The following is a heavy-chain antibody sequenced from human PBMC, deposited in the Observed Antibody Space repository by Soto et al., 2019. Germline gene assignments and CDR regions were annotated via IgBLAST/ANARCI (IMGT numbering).Heavy chain of an antibody. D-gene: IGHD5-18*01. CDR3: AKLGGGYIFGPYLDF. CDR2: INTGNGNT. J-gene: IGHJ4*02. CDR1: GYTFTLYT. Sequence: QVQIVQSGAEVKKPGASVKVSCKTSGYTFTLYTIHWVRQAPGQRLEWMGWINTGNGNTKYSQRFQGRVTMSRDTSATTTSMELSSLTSEDTAVYYCAKLGGGYIFGPYLDFWGQGTLVTVSS. V-gene: IGHV1-3*04.